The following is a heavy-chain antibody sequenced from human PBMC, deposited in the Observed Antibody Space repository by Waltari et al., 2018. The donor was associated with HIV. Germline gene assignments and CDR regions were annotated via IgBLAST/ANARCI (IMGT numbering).Heavy chain of an antibody. D-gene: IGHD3-10*01. Sequence: QVQLVESGGGVVQPGKSLRLSCDASGFTFKEYAMPWVRQAPGKGLEWVTVISADGSNQYYADSVKGRFTISRDNSKNTLSLQMNSLKTEDTAVYYCAKDAYGGHPKNWFDSWGQGTLVIVSS. CDR2: ISADGSNQ. J-gene: IGHJ5*01. CDR3: AKDAYGGHPKNWFDS. V-gene: IGHV3-30*18. CDR1: GFTFKEYA.